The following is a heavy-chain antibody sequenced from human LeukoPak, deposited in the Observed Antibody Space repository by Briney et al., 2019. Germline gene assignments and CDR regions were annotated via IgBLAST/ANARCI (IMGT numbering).Heavy chain of an antibody. J-gene: IGHJ4*02. D-gene: IGHD2-21*02. V-gene: IGHV4-59*01. CDR2: IYYSGST. CDR3: AATGGDGWGDY. Sequence: SETLSLTCTVSGGSISSYYWSWIRQPPGKGLEWIGYIYYSGSTNYNPSLKSRVTISVDTSKNQFSLKLSSVTAADTAVYYCAATGGDGWGDYWGQGTLVTVSS. CDR1: GGSISSYY.